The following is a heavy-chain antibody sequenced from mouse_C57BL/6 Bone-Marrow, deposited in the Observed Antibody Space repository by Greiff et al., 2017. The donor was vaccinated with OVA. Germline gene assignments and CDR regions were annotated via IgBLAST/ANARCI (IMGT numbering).Heavy chain of an antibody. CDR3: ARPYYDDGRAWFAY. CDR1: GFTFSDYG. Sequence: EVQRVESGGGLVKPGGSLKLSCAASGFTFSDYGMHWVRQAPEKGLEWVAYISSGSSTIYYADTVKGRFTISRDNAKNTLFLQMTSLRSEDTAMYYCARPYYDDGRAWFAYWGQGTLVTVSA. V-gene: IGHV5-17*01. D-gene: IGHD2-4*01. J-gene: IGHJ3*01. CDR2: ISSGSSTI.